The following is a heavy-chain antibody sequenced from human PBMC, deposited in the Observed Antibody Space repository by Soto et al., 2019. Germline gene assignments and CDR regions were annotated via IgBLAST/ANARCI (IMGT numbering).Heavy chain of an antibody. D-gene: IGHD6-19*01. Sequence: SETLSLTCTVSGGSINTYYWSWIRQAPGKGLEWIGYVDYSGNSDSSPSLKSRVTISIDTSKKQVSLKLNSVTAGDTAVYYSARHWFSVAGRFHFDYWGQGIPVTVSS. CDR2: VDYSGNS. J-gene: IGHJ4*02. V-gene: IGHV4-59*08. CDR1: GGSINTYY. CDR3: ARHWFSVAGRFHFDY.